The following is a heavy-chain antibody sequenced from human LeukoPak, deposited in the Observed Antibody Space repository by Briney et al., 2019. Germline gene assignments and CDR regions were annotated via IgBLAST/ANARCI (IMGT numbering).Heavy chain of an antibody. Sequence: SETLSRTCTASGGSISSYYWSWIRQPPGKGMEWIGYIYYSGSTNYNPSLKSRVTISVDTSKNQFSLKLSSVTAADTAVYYCARHIDYYDSSGLIDYWGQGTLVTVSS. CDR3: ARHIDYYDSSGLIDY. D-gene: IGHD3-22*01. V-gene: IGHV4-59*08. J-gene: IGHJ4*02. CDR1: GGSISSYY. CDR2: IYYSGST.